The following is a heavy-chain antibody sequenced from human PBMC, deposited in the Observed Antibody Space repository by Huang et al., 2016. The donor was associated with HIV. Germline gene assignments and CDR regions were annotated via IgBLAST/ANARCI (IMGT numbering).Heavy chain of an antibody. D-gene: IGHD5-18*01. V-gene: IGHV5-51*01. CDR1: GYGFSSYW. CDR3: ARQVDGFRSHFDF. Sequence: EVLLVQSGAELKEPGESLKISCKASGYGFSSYWIGWVRQRPGKGLEWMGFIHPRDSETKYSQSFDGQVTISAYKSTRTAYLQWESLKAPDTAIYFCARQVDGFRSHFDFWGQGTLVSVSS. J-gene: IGHJ4*02. CDR2: IHPRDSET.